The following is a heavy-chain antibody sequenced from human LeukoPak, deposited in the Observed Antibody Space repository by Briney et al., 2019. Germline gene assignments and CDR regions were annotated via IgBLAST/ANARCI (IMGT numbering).Heavy chain of an antibody. D-gene: IGHD6-13*01. V-gene: IGHV2-70*01. CDR3: ARLPGIAGSDAFDI. Sequence: GSGPTLVNPTQTLTLTYTFSGFSLSTSGMCVSWIRQPPGKALEWLALIDWDDDKYYSTSLKTRLTISKDTSKNQVVLTMTNMDPVDTATYYCARLPGIAGSDAFDIWGQGTMVTVSS. J-gene: IGHJ3*02. CDR1: GFSLSTSGMC. CDR2: IDWDDDK.